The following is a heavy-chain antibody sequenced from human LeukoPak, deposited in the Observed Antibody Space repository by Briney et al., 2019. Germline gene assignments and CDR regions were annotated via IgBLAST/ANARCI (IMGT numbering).Heavy chain of an antibody. J-gene: IGHJ3*02. Sequence: PGGSLRLSCAASGLTVSSNYMSWVRQAPGKGLEWVSVIYGGGNTYYADSVKGRFTISSDNSKNTLYLQMNSLSAEDTAVYYCAREDPGHWSRRAFDIWGQGTVVTVTS. CDR2: IYGGGNT. CDR1: GLTVSSNY. D-gene: IGHD2-8*02. CDR3: AREDPGHWSRRAFDI. V-gene: IGHV3-53*01.